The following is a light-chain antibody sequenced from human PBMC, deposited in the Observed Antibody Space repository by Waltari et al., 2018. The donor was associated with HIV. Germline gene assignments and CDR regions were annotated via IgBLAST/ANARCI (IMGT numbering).Light chain of an antibody. CDR3: QQSYITPWT. J-gene: IGKJ1*01. V-gene: IGKV1-39*01. CDR2: AAS. CDR1: QSISTY. Sequence: DVQITQSPSSLSASVRGRVTLPGLPGQSISTYLNWYQQKPGKAPKLLIYAASSLQSGVPSRFSGGGSGTDFTLTISNLQPEDFVTYYCQQSYITPWTFGQGTKVEVK.